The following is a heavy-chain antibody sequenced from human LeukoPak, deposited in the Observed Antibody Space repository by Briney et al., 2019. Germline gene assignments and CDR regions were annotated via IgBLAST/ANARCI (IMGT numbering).Heavy chain of an antibody. J-gene: IGHJ5*02. V-gene: IGHV1-2*02. CDR1: GYTFTGYY. Sequence: ASVKVSCKASGYTFTGYYMHWVRQAPGQGLEWMGWINPNSGGTNYAQKFQGRVTMTRDTSISTAYMELSRLRSDDTAVYYCARVLSDYGDSDWFDHWGQGTLVTVSS. D-gene: IGHD4-17*01. CDR2: INPNSGGT. CDR3: ARVLSDYGDSDWFDH.